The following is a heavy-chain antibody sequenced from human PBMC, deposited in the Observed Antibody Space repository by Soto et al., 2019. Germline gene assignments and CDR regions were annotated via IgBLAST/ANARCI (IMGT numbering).Heavy chain of an antibody. CDR3: ASGDSNWFDP. D-gene: IGHD7-27*01. J-gene: IGHJ5*02. V-gene: IGHV4-59*11. Sequence: SETLSLTCRVPGRSLTSHWWSWIRQPPGKGLEWIGYIYYGAYTNYKPILKSRVTISGDTSKNHVSLKLNSVTTADTAVYYGASGDSNWFDPWGQGVLVTVSS. CDR1: GRSLTSHW. CDR2: IYYGAYT.